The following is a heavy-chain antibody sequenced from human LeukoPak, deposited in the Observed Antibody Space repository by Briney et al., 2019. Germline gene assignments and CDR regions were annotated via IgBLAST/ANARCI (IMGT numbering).Heavy chain of an antibody. CDR3: ASPQHGVLMVYAIDY. D-gene: IGHD2-8*01. CDR2: IKSKTDGETT. J-gene: IGHJ4*02. CDR1: GFAFNEAW. V-gene: IGHV3-15*07. Sequence: GGSLRLSCAASGFAFNEAWMNWVRQAPGKGLEWVGRIKSKTDGETTDYAAPVKGRFTISRDDSKDTLYLQMNSLRTEDTAVYYCASPQHGVLMVYAIDYWGQGTLVTVSS.